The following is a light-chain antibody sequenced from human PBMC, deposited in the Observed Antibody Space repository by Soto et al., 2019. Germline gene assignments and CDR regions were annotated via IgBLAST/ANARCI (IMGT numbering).Light chain of an antibody. V-gene: IGKV1-39*01. CDR3: QQSYITPPT. J-gene: IGKJ1*01. CDR1: QTINTY. Sequence: DIQMTQSPSSLSASVGDRVTITCRASQTINTYLNWYQQTPGKAPKLLIYAAFSLQSGVPSRFSGSGSGTDFTLTISSLHTEDSATYFCQQSYITPPTYGHGNKVEI. CDR2: AAF.